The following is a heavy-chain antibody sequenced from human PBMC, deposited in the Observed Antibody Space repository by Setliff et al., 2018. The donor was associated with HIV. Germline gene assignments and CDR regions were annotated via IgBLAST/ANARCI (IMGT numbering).Heavy chain of an antibody. V-gene: IGHV3-49*04. Sequence: PGGSLRLSCTTSGFTFSDNAMSWVRQAPGKGLEWVGFIRSNGYGGTTEYAASVKGRFTISRDDSKSIVYLQMNSLKTEDTAIYYCTRGSHLPYFDLWGRGTLVTVS. CDR3: TRGSHLPYFDL. CDR1: GFTFSDNA. J-gene: IGHJ2*01. CDR2: IRSNGYGGTT. D-gene: IGHD3-3*02.